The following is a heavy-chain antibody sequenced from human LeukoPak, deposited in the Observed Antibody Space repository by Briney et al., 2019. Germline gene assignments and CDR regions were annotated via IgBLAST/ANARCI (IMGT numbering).Heavy chain of an antibody. Sequence: GGSVKLSCKASGYTFTGYHMHWVRQAPGQGLEWMGWFNPDSGGTHYAQKFQGRVTMTRHTSISTAYMELNRLRSDYTAVYYCARQQQLLDYWGQGTLVTVSS. CDR2: FNPDSGGT. V-gene: IGHV1-2*02. J-gene: IGHJ4*02. D-gene: IGHD6-13*01. CDR1: GYTFTGYH. CDR3: ARQQQLLDY.